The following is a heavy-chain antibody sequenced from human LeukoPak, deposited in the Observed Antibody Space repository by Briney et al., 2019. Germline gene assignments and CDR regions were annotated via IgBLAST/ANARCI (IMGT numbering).Heavy chain of an antibody. CDR3: ARGLRSTSWYYFDY. J-gene: IGHJ4*02. Sequence: ASVKVSCKASGYTFTSYDINWVRQATGQGLEWMGWMNPNSGNTGYAQKFQGRVTITRNTSISTAYMELSSLRSEDTAVYYCARGLRSTSWYYFDYWGQGTLVTVSS. CDR2: MNPNSGNT. D-gene: IGHD6-13*01. V-gene: IGHV1-8*03. CDR1: GYTFTSYD.